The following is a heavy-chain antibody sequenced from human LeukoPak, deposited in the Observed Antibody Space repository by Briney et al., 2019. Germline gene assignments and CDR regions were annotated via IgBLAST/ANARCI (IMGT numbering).Heavy chain of an antibody. CDR1: GFTFSSYG. V-gene: IGHV3-33*06. CDR3: AKQNSYPYYYMDV. D-gene: IGHD5-18*01. J-gene: IGHJ6*03. CDR2: IWYDGSNK. Sequence: PGGSLRLSCAASGFTFSSYGMHWVRQAPGKGLEWVAVIWYDGSNKYYADSVKGRFTISRDNSKNTLYLQMNSLRAEDTAVYYCAKQNSYPYYYMDVWGKGTTVTVSS.